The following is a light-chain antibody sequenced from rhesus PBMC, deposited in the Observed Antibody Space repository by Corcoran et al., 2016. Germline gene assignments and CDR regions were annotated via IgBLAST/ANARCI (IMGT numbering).Light chain of an antibody. J-gene: IGKJ2*01. V-gene: IGKV3-10*01. CDR2: GAA. CDR3: YQNSSGYS. Sequence: QVILTQSPATLSLSPGERATLSCRASQSVSSYLAWYQQKPGQAPRLLIYGAASRATGIPDRCSGSGSGKEFTLTSSSLEPGDVGVYHCYQNSSGYSFGQGTKVEIK. CDR1: QSVSSY.